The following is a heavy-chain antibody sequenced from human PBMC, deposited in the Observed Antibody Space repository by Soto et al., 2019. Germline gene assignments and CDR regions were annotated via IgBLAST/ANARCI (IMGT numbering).Heavy chain of an antibody. J-gene: IGHJ4*02. CDR1: GGSLSSGDYY. CDR3: AGQGAYYDILPDYSPMEY. D-gene: IGHD3-9*01. V-gene: IGHV4-30-4*01. CDR2: IYYSGST. Sequence: SETLSLTCTVSGGSLSSGDYYWCWIRQPPGKGLGWIGYIYYSGSTYYNPSLKSRVNISVDTSKNQFSLKLSSVTAADTAVYYFAGQGAYYDILPDYSPMEYWGLGTLVTVGS.